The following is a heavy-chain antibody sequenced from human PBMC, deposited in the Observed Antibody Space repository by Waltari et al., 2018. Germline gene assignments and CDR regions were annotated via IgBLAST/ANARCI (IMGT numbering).Heavy chain of an antibody. CDR1: GGSFSGYY. CDR2: INHSVST. Sequence: QVQLQQWGAGLLKPSETLSLTCAVYGGSFSGYYWSWIRKPPGKGLEWIGEINHSVSTIYTPSLRRRVTISVDTSKNQFSLKLSSVTAADTAVYYCARGSEDIVVVPAAPIDYWGQGTLVTVSS. J-gene: IGHJ4*02. D-gene: IGHD2-2*01. CDR3: ARGSEDIVVVPAAPIDY. V-gene: IGHV4-34*01.